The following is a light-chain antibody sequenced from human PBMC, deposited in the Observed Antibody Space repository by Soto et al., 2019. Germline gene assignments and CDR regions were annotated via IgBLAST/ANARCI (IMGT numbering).Light chain of an antibody. CDR1: SSDVGGYNF. V-gene: IGLV2-8*01. Sequence: QSVLTQPPSASGSPGQSVTISCTGTSSDVGGYNFVSWYQQHPGKAPKFMIYEVSKRPSGVPDRFSGSKSGNTGSLTVSGLQAEDEADYYCSSYAGGIKWVFGGGTKLTVL. CDR2: EVS. J-gene: IGLJ3*02. CDR3: SSYAGGIKWV.